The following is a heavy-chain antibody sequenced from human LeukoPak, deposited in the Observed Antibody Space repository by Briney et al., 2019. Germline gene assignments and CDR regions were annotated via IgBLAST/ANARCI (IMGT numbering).Heavy chain of an antibody. J-gene: IGHJ4*02. D-gene: IGHD3-10*01. Sequence: ASVKVSCKASGYTFTGYYMHWVRQAPGQGLEWMGWINPNGGGTNYAQKFQGRVTMTRDTSISTAYMELSRLRSDDTAVYYCARDYIRGVRGVIPYYWGQGTLVTVSS. CDR1: GYTFTGYY. CDR2: INPNGGGT. V-gene: IGHV1-2*02. CDR3: ARDYIRGVRGVIPYY.